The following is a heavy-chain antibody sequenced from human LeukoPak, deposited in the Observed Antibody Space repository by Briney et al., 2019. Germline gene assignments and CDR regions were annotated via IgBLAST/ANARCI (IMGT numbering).Heavy chain of an antibody. Sequence: ASVKVSCKASGYTFTGYYMHWVRQAPGQGLEWMGWISAYNGNTNYAQKLQGRVTMTTDTSTSTAYMELRSLRSDDTAVYYCARCSGWFGELSFGYWGQGTLVTVSS. CDR2: ISAYNGNT. J-gene: IGHJ4*02. CDR3: ARCSGWFGELSFGY. D-gene: IGHD3-10*01. V-gene: IGHV1-18*04. CDR1: GYTFTGYY.